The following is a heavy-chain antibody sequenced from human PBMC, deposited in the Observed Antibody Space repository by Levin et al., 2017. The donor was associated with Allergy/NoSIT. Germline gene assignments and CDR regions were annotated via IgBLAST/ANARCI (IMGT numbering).Heavy chain of an antibody. Sequence: PSETLSLTCTVSDGSISNFYWHWIRQTPGKGLEWIGYVDHTGNTNYHSSLQSRASISIDISKNLFSLNMNSVTAANTPIYYFSRDPAVARVVYAFDIWGQGTKVSVSS. CDR3: SRDPAVARVVYAFDI. V-gene: IGHV4-59*01. CDR2: VDHTGNT. J-gene: IGHJ3*02. D-gene: IGHD2-15*01. CDR1: DGSISNFY.